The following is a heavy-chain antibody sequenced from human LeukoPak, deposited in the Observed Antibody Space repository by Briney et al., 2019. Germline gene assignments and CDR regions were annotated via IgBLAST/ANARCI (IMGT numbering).Heavy chain of an antibody. V-gene: IGHV1-69*06. D-gene: IGHD3-3*01. CDR1: GGTFSSYA. Sequence: SVKVSCKASGGTFSSYAISWVRQAPGQGLEWMGGIIPIFGTANYAQKFQGRVTITADKSTSTAYMELSSLRSDDTAVYYCARDFRVTTEYNWFDPWGQGTLVTVSS. J-gene: IGHJ5*02. CDR2: IIPIFGTA. CDR3: ARDFRVTTEYNWFDP.